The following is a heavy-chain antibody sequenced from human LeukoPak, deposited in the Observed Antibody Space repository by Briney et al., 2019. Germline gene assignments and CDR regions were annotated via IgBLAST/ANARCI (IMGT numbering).Heavy chain of an antibody. CDR1: GYSISSGYY. Sequence: SETLSLTCAVSGYSISSGYYWGWIRQPPGKGLEWIGSIYHSGSTYYNPSLKSRVTISVDTSKNQFSLKLSPVTAADTAVYYCAREYCGGDCYENWFDPWGQGTLVTVSS. D-gene: IGHD2-21*02. CDR2: IYHSGST. CDR3: AREYCGGDCYENWFDP. J-gene: IGHJ5*02. V-gene: IGHV4-38-2*02.